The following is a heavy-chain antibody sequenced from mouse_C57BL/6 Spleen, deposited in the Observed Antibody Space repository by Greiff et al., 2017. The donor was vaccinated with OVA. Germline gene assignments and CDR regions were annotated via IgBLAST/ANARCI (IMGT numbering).Heavy chain of an antibody. J-gene: IGHJ4*01. Sequence: VQLQQSGAELVKPGASVKLSCKASGYTFTSYWMQWVKQRPGQGLEWIGDIDPSDSCTNYNQKFKGKATLTVDTSSSTAYMQLSSLTSEDSAVYYCARAVYDYDGCYYAMDYWGQGTSVTVSS. CDR2: IDPSDSCT. CDR1: GYTFTSYW. V-gene: IGHV1-50*01. D-gene: IGHD2-4*01. CDR3: ARAVYDYDGCYYAMDY.